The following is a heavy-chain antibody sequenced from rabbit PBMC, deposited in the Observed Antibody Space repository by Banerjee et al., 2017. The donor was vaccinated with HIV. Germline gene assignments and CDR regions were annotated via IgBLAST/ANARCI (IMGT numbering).Heavy chain of an antibody. CDR2: IYTGSGIT. V-gene: IGHV1S40*01. J-gene: IGHJ3*01. CDR1: GFSFSSSYY. D-gene: IGHD8-1*01. CDR3: ARSHASTYYAFGL. Sequence: QQLEESGGDLVKPGASLTLTCTASGFSFSSSYYMCWVRQAPGKGLEWIGCIYTGSGITYYASWAKGRFTISKTSSTTVTLQMASLTAADTATYFCARSHASTYYAFGLWGQGTLVTVS.